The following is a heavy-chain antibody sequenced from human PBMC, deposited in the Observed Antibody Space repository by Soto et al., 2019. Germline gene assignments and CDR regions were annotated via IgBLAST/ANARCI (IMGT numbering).Heavy chain of an antibody. Sequence: SQTLSLTCAISGDTVSSDSAAWNCIIQSPSRFLEWLGRTYYRSKWYNDYAVSVKSRIIINPDTSRNQFSLHLNSVTPDDTAVYYCARDFRTPDSTSWFNWFDPWGQGILVTVSS. J-gene: IGHJ5*02. CDR3: ARDFRTPDSTSWFNWFDP. V-gene: IGHV6-1*01. CDR1: GDTVSSDSAA. D-gene: IGHD2-2*01. CDR2: TYYRSKWYN.